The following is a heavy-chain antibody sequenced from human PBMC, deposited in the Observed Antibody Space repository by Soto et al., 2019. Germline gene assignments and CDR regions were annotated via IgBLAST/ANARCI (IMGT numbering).Heavy chain of an antibody. Sequence: QVHLVQSGAEVKKPGASVKVSCKCSGYTFTSYGIPWVRQAPGQGLEWMGWISAHNGNTDYAQKLQGRVTVTRDTSTITAYMELSSLRSDDTAVYYCARGRYGAYWGQGSLVTVSS. CDR1: GYTFTSYG. D-gene: IGHD3-10*01. CDR2: ISAHNGNT. V-gene: IGHV1-18*01. J-gene: IGHJ4*02. CDR3: ARGRYGAY.